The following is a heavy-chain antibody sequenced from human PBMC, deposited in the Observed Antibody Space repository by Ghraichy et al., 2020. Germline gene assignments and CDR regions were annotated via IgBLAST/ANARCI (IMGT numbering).Heavy chain of an antibody. V-gene: IGHV1-69*13. Sequence: SVKVSCKASGGTFSSYAISWVRQAPGPGLEWMGGIIPIFGTANYAQKFQGRVTITADESTSTAYMELSSLRSEDTAVYYCARVSGYSGYDSDYWGQGTLVTVSS. J-gene: IGHJ4*02. CDR1: GGTFSSYA. CDR3: ARVSGYSGYDSDY. D-gene: IGHD5-12*01. CDR2: IIPIFGTA.